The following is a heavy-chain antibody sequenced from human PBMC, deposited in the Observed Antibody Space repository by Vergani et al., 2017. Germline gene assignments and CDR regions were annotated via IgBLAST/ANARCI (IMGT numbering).Heavy chain of an antibody. V-gene: IGHV1-46*01. Sequence: QVQLVQSGAEVKKPGASVKVSCKASGYTFTSYYMHWVRQAPGQGLEWMGIINPSGGSTSYAQKFQGRVTMTRDTSTSTVYMELSSLRSEDTAVYYCASLPLPADDAFDIWGQGTMVTVSS. CDR2: INPSGGST. CDR3: ASLPLPADDAFDI. D-gene: IGHD2-2*01. CDR1: GYTFTSYY. J-gene: IGHJ3*02.